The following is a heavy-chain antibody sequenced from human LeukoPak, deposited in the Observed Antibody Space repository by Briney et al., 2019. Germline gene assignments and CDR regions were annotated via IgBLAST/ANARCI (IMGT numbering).Heavy chain of an antibody. D-gene: IGHD3-22*01. CDR1: GYSFTSYG. Sequence: ASVKVSCKASGYSFTSYGISWVRQAPGQGLEWMGWISAYNGNTNYAQKLQGRVTMTTDTSTSTAYMELRSLRSDDTAVYYCAINYYDSSGYYGFDPWGQGTLVTVSS. J-gene: IGHJ5*02. CDR2: ISAYNGNT. V-gene: IGHV1-18*01. CDR3: AINYYDSSGYYGFDP.